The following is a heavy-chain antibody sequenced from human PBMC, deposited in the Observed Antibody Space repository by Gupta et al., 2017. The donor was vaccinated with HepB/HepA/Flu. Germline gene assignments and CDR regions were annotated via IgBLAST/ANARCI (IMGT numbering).Heavy chain of an antibody. CDR2: IIPIFGTA. CDR3: ARSQSLSLGYYYYYMDV. CDR1: GGTFSSYA. D-gene: IGHD7-27*01. J-gene: IGHJ6*03. Sequence: QVQLVQSGAEVKKPGSSVKVSCKASGGTFSSYAISWVRQAPGQGLEWMGGIIPIFGTANYAQKFQGRVTITADKSTSTAYMELSSLRSEDTAVYYCARSQSLSLGYYYYYMDVWGKGTTVTVSS. V-gene: IGHV1-69*06.